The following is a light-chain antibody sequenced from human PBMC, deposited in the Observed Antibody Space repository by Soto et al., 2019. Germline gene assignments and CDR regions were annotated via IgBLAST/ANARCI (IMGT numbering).Light chain of an antibody. J-gene: IGKJ1*01. V-gene: IGKV2-28*01. Sequence: DIVMTQSPLSLPVTPGEPASISCRSSQSLLHSNGYNYLDWYLQKPGQSPQLLIYLGSNRASGVPDRCSGSGSGADFTLKIRRVEAEDVWVYYCKDAQQTAWTFGKGTKVEIK. CDR3: KDAQQTAWT. CDR2: LGS. CDR1: QSLLHSNGYNY.